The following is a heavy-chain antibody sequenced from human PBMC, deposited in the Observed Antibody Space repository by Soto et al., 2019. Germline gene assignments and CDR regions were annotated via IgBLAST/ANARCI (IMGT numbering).Heavy chain of an antibody. D-gene: IGHD5-12*01. CDR1: GGSFSGYY. V-gene: IGHV4-34*01. CDR2: INHSGST. CDR3: ARGVDPDY. Sequence: SETLSLTCAVYGGSFSGYYWSWIRQPPGKGLEWIGEINHSGSTNYNPSLKSRVTISVDTSKNQFSLKLSSVTAADTAVYYCARGVDPDYWGQGTLVATSS. J-gene: IGHJ4*01.